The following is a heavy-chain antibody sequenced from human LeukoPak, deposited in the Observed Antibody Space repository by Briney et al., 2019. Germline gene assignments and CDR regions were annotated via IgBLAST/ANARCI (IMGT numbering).Heavy chain of an antibody. CDR3: AKDGYGYGDSTGYFDY. V-gene: IGHV3-23*01. D-gene: IGHD5-18*01. J-gene: IGHJ4*02. Sequence: GGSLRLSCAASGFTFSSYAMSWVRQAPGKGLEWVSAISGSGGSTYYADSVKGRFTISRDNSKNTLYLPLNSLRAEDTAVYYCAKDGYGYGDSTGYFDYWGQGTLVTVSS. CDR1: GFTFSSYA. CDR2: ISGSGGST.